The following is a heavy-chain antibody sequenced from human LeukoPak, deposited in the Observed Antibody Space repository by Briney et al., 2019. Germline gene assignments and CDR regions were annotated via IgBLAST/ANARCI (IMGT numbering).Heavy chain of an antibody. CDR1: GFTFSSHG. V-gene: IGHV3-30*18. Sequence: HPGGSLRLSCAASGFTFSSHGMHWVRQAPGKGLEWVAVISYDGSNKYYADSVKGRFTISRDNSKNTLYLQMNSLRAEDTAVYHCAKDGRSYSSGWPPFDYWGQGALVTVSS. CDR3: AKDGRSYSSGWPPFDY. D-gene: IGHD6-19*01. CDR2: ISYDGSNK. J-gene: IGHJ4*02.